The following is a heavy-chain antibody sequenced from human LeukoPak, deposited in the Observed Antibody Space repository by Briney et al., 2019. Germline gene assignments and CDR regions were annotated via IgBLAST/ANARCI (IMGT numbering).Heavy chain of an antibody. CDR3: ARRHDFWSGYYGYYYYGMDV. V-gene: IGHV4-59*08. J-gene: IGHJ6*02. CDR1: GGSISSYY. Sequence: SETLSLTCTVSGGSISSYYWSWIRQPPGKGLEWIGYIYYSGGTNYNPSLKSRVTISVDTSKNQFSLKLSSVTAADTAVYYCARRHDFWSGYYGYYYYGMDVWGQGTTVTVSS. CDR2: IYYSGGT. D-gene: IGHD3-3*01.